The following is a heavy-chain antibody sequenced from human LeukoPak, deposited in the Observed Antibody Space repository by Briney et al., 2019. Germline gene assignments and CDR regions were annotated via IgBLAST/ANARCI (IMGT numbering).Heavy chain of an antibody. J-gene: IGHJ6*03. CDR3: ARLPRNRYFDYYYYYMDV. D-gene: IGHD3-9*01. V-gene: IGHV4-39*01. CDR1: GGSISSSSYY. Sequence: SETLSLTCTVSGGSISSSSYYWGWIRQPPGKGLEWIGSIYYSGSTYYNPSLKSRVTISVDTSKNQFSLKLSSVTAADTAVYYCARLPRNRYFDYYYYYMDVWGKGTTVTISS. CDR2: IYYSGST.